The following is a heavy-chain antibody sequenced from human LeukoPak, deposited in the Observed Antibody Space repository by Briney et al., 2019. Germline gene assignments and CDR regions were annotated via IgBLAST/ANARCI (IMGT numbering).Heavy chain of an antibody. V-gene: IGHV3-30*04. D-gene: IGHD2-2*01. CDR3: ARGDQPLLWRGGAFDI. Sequence: PGRSLRLSCAASGFTFSSYAMHWVRQAPGKGLEWVAVISYDGSNKYYADSVKGRFTISRDNSKNTLYLQMNSLRAEDTAVYYCARGDQPLLWRGGAFDIWGQGTMVTVSS. CDR1: GFTFSSYA. CDR2: ISYDGSNK. J-gene: IGHJ3*02.